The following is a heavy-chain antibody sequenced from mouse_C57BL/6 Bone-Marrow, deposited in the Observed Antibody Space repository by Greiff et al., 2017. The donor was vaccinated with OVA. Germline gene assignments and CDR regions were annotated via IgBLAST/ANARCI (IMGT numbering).Heavy chain of an antibody. D-gene: IGHD2-3*01. J-gene: IGHJ3*01. CDR2: IDPSDSDT. V-gene: IGHV1-69*01. CDR1: GYTFTSYW. CDR3: ARLRWLRPFAY. Sequence: QVQLQQSGAELVMPGASVKLSCKASGYTFTSYWMHWVKQRPGQGLEWIGEIDPSDSDTNYNKKFKGKATLTVDKSSSTAYMKLSSLTSEDSAVYYCARLRWLRPFAYWGQGTLVTVSA.